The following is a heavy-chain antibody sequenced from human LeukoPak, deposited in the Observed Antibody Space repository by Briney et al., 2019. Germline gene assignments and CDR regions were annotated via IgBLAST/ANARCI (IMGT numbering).Heavy chain of an antibody. Sequence: SETLSLTCAVYGGSFSGHYWSWIRQPPGKGLEWIGEINHSGSTNYNPSLKSRVTISVDTSKNQFSLKLSSVTAADTAVYYCAINVLRYSGTFDYWGQGTLVTVS. D-gene: IGHD3-9*01. CDR1: GGSFSGHY. J-gene: IGHJ4*02. V-gene: IGHV4-34*01. CDR3: AINVLRYSGTFDY. CDR2: INHSGST.